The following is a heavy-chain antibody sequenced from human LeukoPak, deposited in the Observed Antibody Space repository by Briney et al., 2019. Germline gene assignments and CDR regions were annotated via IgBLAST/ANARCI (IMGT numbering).Heavy chain of an antibody. D-gene: IGHD3-22*01. Sequence: PSETLSLSCTVSGYSISSAYYWGWIRQPPGKGLEWIGYIYDSGSTNYNPSLKSRVTISVDTSKNQFSLKLSSVTAADTAVYYCASLTTAEAFDIWGQGTMVTVSS. CDR2: IYDSGST. V-gene: IGHV4-59*01. CDR3: ASLTTAEAFDI. CDR1: GYSISSAYY. J-gene: IGHJ3*02.